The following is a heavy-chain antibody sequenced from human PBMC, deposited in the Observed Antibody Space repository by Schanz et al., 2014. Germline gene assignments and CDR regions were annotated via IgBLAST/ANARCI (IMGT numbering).Heavy chain of an antibody. CDR1: GFAFSSYG. D-gene: IGHD3-10*01. Sequence: DVHLLESGGGLVQPGGSLRLSCLASGFAFSSYGMNWLRQAPGKGLEWVSVIGVDGTTTYYADSVKGRFTISRDNSKNTLYQQMNSLRPEDTAVYYGAKYRGYYRVSGSYRELEYWGQGTLVAVSS. CDR3: AKYRGYYRVSGSYRELEY. CDR2: IGVDGTTT. J-gene: IGHJ4*02. V-gene: IGHV3-23*01.